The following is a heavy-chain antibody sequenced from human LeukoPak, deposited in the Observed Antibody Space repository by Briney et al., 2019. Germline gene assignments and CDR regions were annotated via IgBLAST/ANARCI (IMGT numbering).Heavy chain of an antibody. CDR2: ISYDGSNK. CDR3: ARDSEGRYFDWLPSWYDAFDI. Sequence: RTGGSLRLSCAASGFTFSSYAMHWVRQAPGKGLEWVAVISYDGSNKYYADSVKGRFTISRDNSKNTLYLQMNSLRAEDTAVYYCARDSEGRYFDWLPSWYDAFDIWGQGTMVTVSS. V-gene: IGHV3-30*04. CDR1: GFTFSSYA. J-gene: IGHJ3*02. D-gene: IGHD3-9*01.